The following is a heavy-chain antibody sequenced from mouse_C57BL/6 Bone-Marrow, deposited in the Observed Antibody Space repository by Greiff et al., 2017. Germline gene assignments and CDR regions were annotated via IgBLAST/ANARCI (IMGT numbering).Heavy chain of an antibody. Sequence: DVMLVESGGGLVKPGGSLKLSCAASGFTFSSYAMSWVRQTPEKRLEWVATISDGGSYTYYPDNVKGRFTISRDNAKNNLYLQMSHLKSEDTAMYYCARGVWLRDAMDYWGQGTSVTVSS. CDR2: ISDGGSYT. CDR3: ARGVWLRDAMDY. V-gene: IGHV5-4*03. CDR1: GFTFSSYA. D-gene: IGHD2-2*01. J-gene: IGHJ4*01.